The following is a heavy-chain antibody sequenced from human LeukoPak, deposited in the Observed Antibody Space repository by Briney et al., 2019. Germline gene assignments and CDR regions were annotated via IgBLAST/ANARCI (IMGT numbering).Heavy chain of an antibody. Sequence: QTGGSLRLSCAASGLTVSSNYMTWVRQAPGKGLEWVSVIYSGGSTYYADAVKGRFTISRDNSKNTLYLQMNSLRSDDTAVYYCARVRINDGGRVLDASDIWGQGTMVTVSS. CDR2: IYSGGST. CDR3: ARVRINDGGRVLDASDI. D-gene: IGHD2/OR15-2a*01. CDR1: GLTVSSNY. V-gene: IGHV3-53*05. J-gene: IGHJ3*02.